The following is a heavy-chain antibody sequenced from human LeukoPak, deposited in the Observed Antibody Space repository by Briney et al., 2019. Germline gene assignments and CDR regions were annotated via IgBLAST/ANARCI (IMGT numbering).Heavy chain of an antibody. J-gene: IGHJ6*03. Sequence: KTGGSLRLSCAASGFTFSSYAMSWVRQAPGKGLEWVSSISSSSYIYYADSVKGRFTISRDNAKNSLYLQMYSLRAEDTAVYYCARDLGSGWYGYYMDVWGKGTTVTVSS. CDR2: ISSSSYI. CDR1: GFTFSSYA. CDR3: ARDLGSGWYGYYMDV. V-gene: IGHV3-21*01. D-gene: IGHD6-19*01.